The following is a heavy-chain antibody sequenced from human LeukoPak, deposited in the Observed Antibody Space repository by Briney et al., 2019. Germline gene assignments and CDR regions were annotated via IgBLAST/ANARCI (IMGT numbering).Heavy chain of an antibody. CDR2: INTNTGNP. Sequence: ASVKVSRKASGYTFTSYAMNWVRQAPGQGLQWMGWINTNTGNPTYAQDFTGRVVFSLDTSVSTAYLQINSLKAEDTAVYYCARELIVVAHPNFDYWGQGTLVTVSS. V-gene: IGHV7-4-1*02. J-gene: IGHJ4*02. D-gene: IGHD3-22*01. CDR1: GYTFTSYA. CDR3: ARELIVVAHPNFDY.